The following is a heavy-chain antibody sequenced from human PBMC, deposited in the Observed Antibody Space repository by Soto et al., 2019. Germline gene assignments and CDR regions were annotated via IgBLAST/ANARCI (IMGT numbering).Heavy chain of an antibody. V-gene: IGHV3-30*18. Sequence: GGSLRLSCAASGFTFSSYGMHWVRQAPGKGLEWVAVISYDGSNKYYADSVKGRFTISRDNSKNTLYLQMNSLRAEDTAVYYCAKDNARFGSSSSDRDSYYMDVWGKGTTVTVSS. CDR2: ISYDGSNK. J-gene: IGHJ6*03. CDR1: GFTFSSYG. D-gene: IGHD6-6*01. CDR3: AKDNARFGSSSSDRDSYYMDV.